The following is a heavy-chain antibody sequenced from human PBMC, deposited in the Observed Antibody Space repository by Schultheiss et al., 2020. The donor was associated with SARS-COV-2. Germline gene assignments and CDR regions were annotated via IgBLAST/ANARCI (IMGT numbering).Heavy chain of an antibody. CDR2: IYYSGST. Sequence: SQTLSLTCTVSGGSISSGGYYWSWIRQHPGKGLEWIGYIYYSGSTYYNPSLKSRVTILADTSKNQFSLKLSSVTAADTAVYYCARQWVIPHLRYGMDVWGQGTTVTVSS. J-gene: IGHJ6*02. CDR1: GGSISSGGYY. V-gene: IGHV4-31*03. D-gene: IGHD1-26*01. CDR3: ARQWVIPHLRYGMDV.